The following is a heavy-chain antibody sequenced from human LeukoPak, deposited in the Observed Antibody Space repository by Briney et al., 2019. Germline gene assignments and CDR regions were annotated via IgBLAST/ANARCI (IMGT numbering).Heavy chain of an antibody. CDR1: GFNFRIYW. D-gene: IGHD3-9*01. V-gene: IGHV3-7*01. J-gene: IGHJ4*03. CDR3: ARRCLYFGISGPRFGW. CDR2: IKQDGSEK. Sequence: GGSLRLSCAASGFNFRIYWMSWVRQAPGKGLEWVANIKQDGSEKYYVDSVKGRFTISRDNAKNSLYLQMNSLSAEDTAVYYRARRCLYFGISGPRFGWWGQGTPGTVSP.